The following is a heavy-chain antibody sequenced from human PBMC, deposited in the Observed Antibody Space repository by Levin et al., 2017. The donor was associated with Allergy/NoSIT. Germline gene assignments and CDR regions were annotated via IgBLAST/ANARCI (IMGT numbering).Heavy chain of an antibody. CDR1: GFTFSNFG. CDR2: ISNSGIPT. D-gene: IGHD1-26*01. V-gene: IGHV3-23*01. J-gene: IGHJ4*02. CDR3: AQEMGNRLPFDY. Sequence: GGSLRLSCAGSGFTFSNFGMNWVRQAPGKGLEWVSAISNSGIPTYYADSVKGRFTISRDNARNTLYLQMYGLRAADTAVYSCAQEMGNRLPFDYWGRGTLVTVSS.